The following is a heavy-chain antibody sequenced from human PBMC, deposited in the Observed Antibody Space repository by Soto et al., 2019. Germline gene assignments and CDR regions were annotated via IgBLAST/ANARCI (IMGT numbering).Heavy chain of an antibody. D-gene: IGHD1-1*01. Sequence: SETLSLTCTVSSDSINSHSWSWIRQLPGKGLEWVGHLYNSGDTTYNPSLKSRVTLSLDASKKQFSLKMSSVTAADTAVYFCARVSGTYNNIWFHSWGQGALVTV. CDR1: SDSINSHS. J-gene: IGHJ5*01. CDR2: LYNSGDT. V-gene: IGHV4-4*08. CDR3: ARVSGTYNNIWFHS.